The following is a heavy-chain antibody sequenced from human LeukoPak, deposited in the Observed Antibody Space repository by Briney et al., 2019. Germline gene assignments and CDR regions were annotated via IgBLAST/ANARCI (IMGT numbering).Heavy chain of an antibody. CDR2: ISPDGSTT. V-gene: IGHV3-74*03. J-gene: IGHJ4*02. Sequence: PGGSLRLSCAASGFTFSRYWMHWVRQAPGKGLMWVSRISPDGSTTLYADSVKGRFTISRDNAKNTLYLQMNSLGAEDTAVYYCASESVGYSSSGGYWGQGTLVTVSS. D-gene: IGHD6-6*01. CDR3: ASESVGYSSSGGY. CDR1: GFTFSRYW.